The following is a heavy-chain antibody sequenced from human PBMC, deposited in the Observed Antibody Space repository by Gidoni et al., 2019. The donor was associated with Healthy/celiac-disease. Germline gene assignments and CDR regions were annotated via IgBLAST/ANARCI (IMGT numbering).Heavy chain of an antibody. CDR1: GFTFSSYA. CDR2: ISYDGSNK. J-gene: IGHJ6*02. CDR3: ARDWYYDYIWGSYRYDYYYYYGMDV. D-gene: IGHD3-16*02. Sequence: QVQLVESGGGVVQHGRSLRLSCAASGFTFSSYAMHWVRQAPGNGLELVAVISYDGSNKYYADSVKGRFTISRDNSKNTLYLQMNSLRAEDTAVYYCARDWYYDYIWGSYRYDYYYYYGMDVWGQGTTVTVSS. V-gene: IGHV3-30*04.